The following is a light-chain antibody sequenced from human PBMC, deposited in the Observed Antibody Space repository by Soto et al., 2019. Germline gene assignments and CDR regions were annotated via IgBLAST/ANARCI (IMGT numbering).Light chain of an antibody. Sequence: QSVLTQPASVSESPGQSITISCTGTSSAVGRYNYVSWFQQHPGKAPKLIIYDVSNRPSGVSDRFSGSKSGNTASLTISGLQAEDEADYYCSSYTSSNTVLFGGGTKVTVL. CDR3: SSYTSSNTVL. CDR1: SSAVGRYNY. J-gene: IGLJ2*01. CDR2: DVS. V-gene: IGLV2-14*01.